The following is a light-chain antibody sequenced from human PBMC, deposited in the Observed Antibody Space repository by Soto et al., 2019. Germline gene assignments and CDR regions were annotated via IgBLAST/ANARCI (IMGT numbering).Light chain of an antibody. V-gene: IGKV3-20*01. CDR1: QSVSSSY. CDR3: QQYGSSPLYT. CDR2: GAS. J-gene: IGKJ2*01. Sequence: EIVVTQSPGTLSLSPGERATLSCRASQSVSSSYLAWYQQKPGQAPTLLIYGASTRATGIPDRFSGSGSGTDFTLTISRLEPEDFAVYYCQQYGSSPLYTFGQGTQL.